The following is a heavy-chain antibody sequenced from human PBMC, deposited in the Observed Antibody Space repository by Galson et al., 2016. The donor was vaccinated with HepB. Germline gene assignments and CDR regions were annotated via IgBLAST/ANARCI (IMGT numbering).Heavy chain of an antibody. D-gene: IGHD5-18*01. CDR3: AKDTRSYGLDWNFDL. Sequence: SLRLSCAASGFSFSSYGMHWVRQAPGKGMEWVGVILFDASNEFYADSVKGRITISRDNSKNTLYLQADSLTTEDSAVYYCAKDTRSYGLDWNFDLWGRGTLVTVSS. V-gene: IGHV3-30*18. CDR1: GFSFSSYG. CDR2: ILFDASNE. J-gene: IGHJ2*01.